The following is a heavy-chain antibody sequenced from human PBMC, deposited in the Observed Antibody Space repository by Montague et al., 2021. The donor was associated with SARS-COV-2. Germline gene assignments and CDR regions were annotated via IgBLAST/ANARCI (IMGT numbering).Heavy chain of an antibody. Sequence: SETLSLTCTVSGASMSGSYWGWVRQPPGKGPEWIGNIYSSGSTHYNPSLKSRVTISVDTSKSQFSLRLTSVTAADTAVYYCARAQNICFIANCVNYFDLWGLGALVSVSS. D-gene: IGHD1-1*01. CDR3: ARAQNICFIANCVNYFDL. CDR1: GASMSGSY. CDR2: IYSSGST. V-gene: IGHV4-59*01. J-gene: IGHJ4*02.